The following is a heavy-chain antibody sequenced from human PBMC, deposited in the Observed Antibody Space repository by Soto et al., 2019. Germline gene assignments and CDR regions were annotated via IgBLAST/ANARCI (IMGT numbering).Heavy chain of an antibody. CDR1: GGSISSSSYY. J-gene: IGHJ5*02. Sequence: SETLSLTCTVSGGSISSSSYYWGWIRQPPGKGLEWIGSIYYSGSTYYNPSLKSRVTISVDTSKNQFSLKLSSVTAADTAVYYCARQEYQLPRRRFDPWGQGTLVTVSP. D-gene: IGHD2-2*01. V-gene: IGHV4-39*01. CDR2: IYYSGST. CDR3: ARQEYQLPRRRFDP.